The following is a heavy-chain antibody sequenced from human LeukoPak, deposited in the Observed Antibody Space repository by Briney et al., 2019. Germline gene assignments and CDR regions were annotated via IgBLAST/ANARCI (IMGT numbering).Heavy chain of an antibody. CDR3: ARGLITMGLY. D-gene: IGHD3-10*01. V-gene: IGHV4-31*03. CDR2: IYYSGST. CDR1: GGSISSGGYY. J-gene: IGHJ4*02. Sequence: SQTLSLTCTVSGGSISSGGYYWSWIRQHPGKGLEWIGYIYYSGSTYYNPSLKSRVTTSVDTSKNQFSLKLSSVTAADTAVYYCARGLITMGLYWGQGTLVTVSS.